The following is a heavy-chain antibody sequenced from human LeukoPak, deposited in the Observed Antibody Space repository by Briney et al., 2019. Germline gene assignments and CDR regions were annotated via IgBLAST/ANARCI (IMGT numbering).Heavy chain of an antibody. CDR1: GFTVSSNY. CDR2: IYSGGST. Sequence: GGSLRLSCAASGFTVSSNYMSWGRQAPGKGLEWGSVIYSGGSTYYEDSVKGRFTISRDNSKNTLYLQMNSLRAEDTAVYYCARDQGHYGLDYWGQGTLVTVSS. CDR3: ARDQGHYGLDY. D-gene: IGHD4-17*01. J-gene: IGHJ4*02. V-gene: IGHV3-66*01.